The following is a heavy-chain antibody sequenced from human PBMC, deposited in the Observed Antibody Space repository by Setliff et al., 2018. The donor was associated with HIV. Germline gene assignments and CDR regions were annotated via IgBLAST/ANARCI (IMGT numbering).Heavy chain of an antibody. J-gene: IGHJ4*02. Sequence: LSLTCTVSGGSIRNEDYFWSWIRQPAGKGLEWIGRFYTSGSTNYNPSLKSRVTISVDTSQNQFSLKLSSVTAADTAIYYCARRIYGNNPYFDYWSQGTLVTVSS. CDR2: FYTSGST. CDR3: ARRIYGNNPYFDY. D-gene: IGHD4-17*01. CDR1: GGSIRNEDYF. V-gene: IGHV4-61*02.